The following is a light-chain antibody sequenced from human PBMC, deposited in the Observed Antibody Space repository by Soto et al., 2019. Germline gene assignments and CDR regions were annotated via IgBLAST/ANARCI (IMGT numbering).Light chain of an antibody. Sequence: QSALTQPASVSGSPGQSISISCTGTSSDVGGYNYVSWYQQHPCKAPKLMIYDVTNRPSGISSRFSGSKSANTASLTISGLQAEDEADYYCSSYTRSSTVVFGGGTKLTVL. CDR1: SSDVGGYNY. J-gene: IGLJ2*01. CDR2: DVT. V-gene: IGLV2-14*01. CDR3: SSYTRSSTVV.